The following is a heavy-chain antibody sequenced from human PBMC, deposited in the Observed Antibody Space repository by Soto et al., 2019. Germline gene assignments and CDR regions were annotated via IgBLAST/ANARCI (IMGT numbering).Heavy chain of an antibody. CDR3: ARNYYGSGSYYPDYYYGMDV. Sequence: QVQLVQSGAEVKKPGSSVKVSCKASGGTFSSYAISWVRQAPGQGLEWMGGIIPIFGTANYAQKFQGRVTSTADESTSTAYMELSSLRSEDTAVYYCARNYYGSGSYYPDYYYGMDVWGQGTTVTVSS. D-gene: IGHD3-10*01. V-gene: IGHV1-69*01. J-gene: IGHJ6*02. CDR1: GGTFSSYA. CDR2: IIPIFGTA.